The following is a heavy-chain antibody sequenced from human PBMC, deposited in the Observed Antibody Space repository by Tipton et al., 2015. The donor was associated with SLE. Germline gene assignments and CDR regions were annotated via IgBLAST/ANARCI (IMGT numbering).Heavy chain of an antibody. J-gene: IGHJ4*02. Sequence: TLSLTCTVSGGSISSHSWSWIRQPPGKGLEWIGYVYYSGGTNYSPSLRSRVSISLDTSKNQFSLKLTSVTAADTAVYYCARVDPTVTTGLDYWGQGILVTVSS. CDR1: GGSISSHS. D-gene: IGHD4-17*01. CDR3: ARVDPTVTTGLDY. V-gene: IGHV4-59*11. CDR2: VYYSGGT.